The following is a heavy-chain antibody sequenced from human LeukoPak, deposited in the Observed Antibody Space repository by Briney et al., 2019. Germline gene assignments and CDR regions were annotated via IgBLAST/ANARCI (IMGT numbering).Heavy chain of an antibody. D-gene: IGHD2-15*01. CDR2: IYYSGST. J-gene: IGHJ4*02. CDR3: ARELYGGSRLIDY. Sequence: SETLSLTCTVSGGSISSSSYYWGWIRQPPGKGLEWIGRIYYSGSTYYNPSLKSRVTISVDTSKNQFSLKLSSVTAADTAVYYCARELYGGSRLIDYWGQGTLVTVSS. V-gene: IGHV4-39*07. CDR1: GGSISSSSYY.